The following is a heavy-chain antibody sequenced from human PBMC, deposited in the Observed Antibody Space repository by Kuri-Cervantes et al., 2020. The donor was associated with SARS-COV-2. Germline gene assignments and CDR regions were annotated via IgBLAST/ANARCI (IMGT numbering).Heavy chain of an antibody. CDR2: ISAYNGNT. J-gene: IGHJ4*02. CDR1: GYTFTSYG. D-gene: IGHD3-22*01. CDR3: ASPGLITMTSEYYFDY. Sequence: ASVKVSCKASGYTFTSYGISWVRQAPGQGLEWMGWISAYNGNTNYAQKLQGRVTITADKSTSTAYMELSSLRSEDTAVYYCASPGLITMTSEYYFDYWGQGTLVTVSS. V-gene: IGHV1-18*01.